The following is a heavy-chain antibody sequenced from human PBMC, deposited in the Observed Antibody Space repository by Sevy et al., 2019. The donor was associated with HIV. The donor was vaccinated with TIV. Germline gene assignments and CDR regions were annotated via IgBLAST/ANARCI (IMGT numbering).Heavy chain of an antibody. J-gene: IGHJ4*02. V-gene: IGHV3-23*01. CDR1: GFAFYDYS. CDR3: AREGCTRPHDY. D-gene: IGHD2-8*01. Sequence: GGSLRLFCAASGFAFYDYSMSWIRQAPGKGLEWVATLSFGCGKLNYADSVKGRFTISRDNSKNSFYLQMDNLRVEDTALYYCAREGCTRPHDYWGQGTRVTVSS. CDR2: LSFGCGKL.